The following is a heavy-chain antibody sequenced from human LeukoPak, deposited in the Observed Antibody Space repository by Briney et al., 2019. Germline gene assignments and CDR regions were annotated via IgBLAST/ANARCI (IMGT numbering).Heavy chain of an antibody. D-gene: IGHD5-12*01. Sequence: PSETLSLTCTVSGGSISNYYWSWIRQPPGKGLEWIAYIYSSGSSHYNPSLQSRVTISVDTSNNLFSLKLSSVTAADTAVYYCARQGRVATMSFFDYWGQGTLVTVSS. CDR2: IYSSGSS. V-gene: IGHV4-59*08. CDR3: ARQGRVATMSFFDY. J-gene: IGHJ4*02. CDR1: GGSISNYY.